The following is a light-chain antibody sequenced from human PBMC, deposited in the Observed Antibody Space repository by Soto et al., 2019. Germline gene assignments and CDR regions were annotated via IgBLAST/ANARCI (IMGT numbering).Light chain of an antibody. CDR1: NIGSKS. CDR2: YDS. J-gene: IGLJ2*01. V-gene: IGLV3-21*04. Sequence: SYELTQPPSVSVAPGKTARITCGGNNIGSKSVHWYQQKPGQATVLVIYYDSDRPSGIPERFSGSNSGNTATRTISRVEAGDEADYYCQVWDSSSDHPVFGGGTKLTVL. CDR3: QVWDSSSDHPV.